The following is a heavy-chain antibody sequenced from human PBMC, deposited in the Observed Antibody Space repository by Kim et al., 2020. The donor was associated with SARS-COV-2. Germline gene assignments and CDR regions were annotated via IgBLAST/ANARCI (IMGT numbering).Heavy chain of an antibody. CDR1: GYTFTSYA. CDR3: AIGFGEPDG. Sequence: ASVKVSCKASGYTFTSYAMNWVRQAPGQGLEWMGWINTNTGNPTFAQGFTGRYVFSLDTSVNTAYMQISSLKAEDTAVYYCAIGFGEPDGWGQGTLVTVSS. CDR2: INTNTGNP. D-gene: IGHD3-10*01. J-gene: IGHJ4*02. V-gene: IGHV7-4-1*02.